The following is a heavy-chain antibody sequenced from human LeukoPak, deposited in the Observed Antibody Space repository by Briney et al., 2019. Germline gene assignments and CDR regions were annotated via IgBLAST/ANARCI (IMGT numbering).Heavy chain of an antibody. CDR2: IYYSGST. Sequence: KASETLSLTCTVSGGSISNYYWSWIRQPPGKGLEWIGYIYYSGSTNYNPSLKSRVTISVDTSKNQLSLKLSSVTAADTAVYYCATRSIAVADFDYWGQGTLVTVSS. D-gene: IGHD6-19*01. J-gene: IGHJ4*02. V-gene: IGHV4-59*12. CDR3: ATRSIAVADFDY. CDR1: GGSISNYY.